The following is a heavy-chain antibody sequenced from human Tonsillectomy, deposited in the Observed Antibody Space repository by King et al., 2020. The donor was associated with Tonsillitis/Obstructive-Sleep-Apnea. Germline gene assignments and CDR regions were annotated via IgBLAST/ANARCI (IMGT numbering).Heavy chain of an antibody. CDR2: IKSKSDGGTT. D-gene: IGHD4-17*01. CDR1: GFTFSNAW. J-gene: IGHJ6*03. V-gene: IGHV3-15*01. Sequence: VQLVESGGGLVKPGGSLRLTCAASGFTFSNAWMSWVRQAPGRGLEWVGRIKSKSDGGTTDYAAPVKGRFTISRDDSKNTLYLQMNSLKTEDTAVYYCTTDVPYGDYGSAEYYSYYYMDVWGKGTTVTVSS. CDR3: TTDVPYGDYGSAEYYSYYYMDV.